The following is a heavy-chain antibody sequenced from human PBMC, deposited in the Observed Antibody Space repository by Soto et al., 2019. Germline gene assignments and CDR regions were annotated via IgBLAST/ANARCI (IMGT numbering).Heavy chain of an antibody. J-gene: IGHJ6*02. CDR1: GGTFSSYA. D-gene: IGHD3-3*01. Sequence: QVQLVQSGAEVKKPGSSVKVSCKASGGTFSSYAISWVRQAPGQGLEWMGGIIPIFGTANYAQKFQGRVTITADKSTSKAYMELSSLRSEDTAVYYCASSRTYYDFWSGAASYCYYGMDVWGQGTTVTVSS. CDR3: ASSRTYYDFWSGAASYCYYGMDV. CDR2: IIPIFGTA. V-gene: IGHV1-69*06.